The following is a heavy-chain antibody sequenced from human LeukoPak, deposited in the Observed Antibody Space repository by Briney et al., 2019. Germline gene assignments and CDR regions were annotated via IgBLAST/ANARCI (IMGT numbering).Heavy chain of an antibody. J-gene: IGHJ4*02. D-gene: IGHD3-3*01. Sequence: KPGGSLRLSCAASGFTFSSYAMSWVRQAPAKGQEWVSAISGSGGSTFYADSVKGRFTISRDNSKNALYLQMNSLRAEDTAVYYCAKDLYYDFWSGYYPREPFGYWGQGTLVTVSS. CDR3: AKDLYYDFWSGYYPREPFGY. V-gene: IGHV3-23*01. CDR1: GFTFSSYA. CDR2: ISGSGGST.